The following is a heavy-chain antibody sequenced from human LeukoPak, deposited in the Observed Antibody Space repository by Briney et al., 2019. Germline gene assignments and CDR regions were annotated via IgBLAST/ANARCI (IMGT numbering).Heavy chain of an antibody. CDR2: ISYDGSNR. J-gene: IGHJ4*02. Sequence: TGGSLRLSCAASGFTFSNSPMHWVRQAPGKGLEWVAVISYDGSNRYYADSVKGRFTISRDNFKNTLYLQMNSLRAEDTAVYYCAIQPDGFDCWGQGTLVTVSS. CDR3: AIQPDGFDC. V-gene: IGHV3-30-3*01. CDR1: GFTFSNSP.